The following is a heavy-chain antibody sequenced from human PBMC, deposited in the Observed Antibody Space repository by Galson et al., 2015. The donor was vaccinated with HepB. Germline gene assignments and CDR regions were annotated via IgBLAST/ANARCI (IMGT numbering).Heavy chain of an antibody. CDR2: MNPNSGST. J-gene: IGHJ4*02. CDR1: GYTFTSYD. CDR3: ARAHDYIWGSYRYTSPVGFNY. V-gene: IGHV1-8*01. Sequence: SVKVSCKASGYTFTSYDINWVRQATGQGLEWMGWMNPNSGSTGYAQKFQGRVTMTRNTSISTAYMELSSLRSEDTAVYYCARAHDYIWGSYRYTSPVGFNYWGQGTLVTVSS. D-gene: IGHD3-16*02.